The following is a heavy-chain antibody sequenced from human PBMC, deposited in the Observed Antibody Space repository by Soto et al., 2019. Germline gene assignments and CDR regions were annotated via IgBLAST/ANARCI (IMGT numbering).Heavy chain of an antibody. D-gene: IGHD3-22*01. CDR2: ITWNSDEI. V-gene: IGHV3-9*01. CDR3: AASMGYDSSGYSGYYYGMDV. J-gene: IGHJ6*01. CDR1: GFTFDDYA. Sequence: EVQLVESGGGLVQPGRSLRLSCAASGFTFDDYAMHWVRQRPGRGLEWVSGITWNSDEIGYPDSVKGRFSISRDNAKKYLYLQMNSLRPDDTALYYCAASMGYDSSGYSGYYYGMDVW.